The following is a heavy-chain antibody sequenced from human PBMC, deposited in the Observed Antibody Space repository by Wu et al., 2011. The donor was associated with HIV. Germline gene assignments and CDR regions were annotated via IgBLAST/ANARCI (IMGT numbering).Heavy chain of an antibody. CDR3: TRLPGGDFWGGHFDS. Sequence: QVQLVQSGAEVKKPGSSVKVSCKVSGDTFSSYVLTWVRQAPGQGLEWLGRVIPIFGTTNVAQKFDGKLSITVDASSSTVYMELSSLTPEDKAVYYCTRLPGGDFWGGHFDSWGQGTLVSVSS. D-gene: IGHD3-3*01. CDR2: VIPIFGTT. CDR1: GDTFSSYV. J-gene: IGHJ4*02. V-gene: IGHV1-69*15.